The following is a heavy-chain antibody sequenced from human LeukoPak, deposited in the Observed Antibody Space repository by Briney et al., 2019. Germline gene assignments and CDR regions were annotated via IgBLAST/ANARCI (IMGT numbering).Heavy chain of an antibody. Sequence: PGGSLRLSCAASGFTFSSYEMNWVRQAPGKGLEWVSRIESDGSSTSYADSVKGRFTISRDNAKNTLSLQMSSLRAEDTAVYYCARGFGSGSSLPFDYWGQGTLVTVSS. CDR2: IESDGSST. J-gene: IGHJ4*02. V-gene: IGHV3-74*01. CDR1: GFTFSSYE. CDR3: ARGFGSGSSLPFDY. D-gene: IGHD3-10*01.